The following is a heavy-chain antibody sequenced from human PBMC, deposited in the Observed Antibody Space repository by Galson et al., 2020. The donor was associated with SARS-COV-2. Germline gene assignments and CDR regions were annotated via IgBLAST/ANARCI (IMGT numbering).Heavy chain of an antibody. CDR1: GFTLGSFA. CDR2: LSGSGATT. Sequence: ESLKISRAASGFTLGSFAMNWVPQAPAKGLELVPALSGSGATTYYADPVKGRFIISRDNSKNTLFWQMNSLRGEDTAIDYCVRAPYWGGGCSATFDDFNGSFVWGRGTLVTVSS. J-gene: IGHJ4*02. CDR3: VRAPYWGGGCSATFDDFNGSFV. D-gene: IGHD2-21*01. V-gene: IGHV3-23*01.